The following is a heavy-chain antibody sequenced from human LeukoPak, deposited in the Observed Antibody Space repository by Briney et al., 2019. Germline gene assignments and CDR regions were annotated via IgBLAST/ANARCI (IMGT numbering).Heavy chain of an antibody. Sequence: PGGSLRLSCAASGFAFRSYWMSWVRQAPGKGLEWVANINQGGSVKYYVDSVKGRFTISRDDAKNSLYVQMNSLRDEDTAVYYCARVSDTLPPYYFDYWGQGTLVTVSS. CDR3: ARVSDTLPPYYFDY. V-gene: IGHV3-7*01. D-gene: IGHD2-15*01. CDR1: GFAFRSYW. CDR2: INQGGSVK. J-gene: IGHJ4*02.